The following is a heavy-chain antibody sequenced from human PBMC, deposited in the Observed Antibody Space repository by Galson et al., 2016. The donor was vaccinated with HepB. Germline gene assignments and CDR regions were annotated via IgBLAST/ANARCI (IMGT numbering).Heavy chain of an antibody. CDR3: VRGIGITGTPVFDF. D-gene: IGHD1-7*01. CDR1: GSTFERFS. Sequence: SLRLSCAASGSTFERFSMSWVRQAPGKGLEWVSFVDSSSSHIYYSDSVKGRFTISRDNAKNLLHLQMNSLRADDTAVYYCVRGIGITGTPVFDFWGQGTTVTVSS. CDR2: VDSSSSHI. J-gene: IGHJ4*02. V-gene: IGHV3-21*01.